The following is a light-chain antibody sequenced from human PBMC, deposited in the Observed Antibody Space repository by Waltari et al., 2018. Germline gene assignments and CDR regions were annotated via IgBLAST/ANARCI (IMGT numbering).Light chain of an antibody. CDR3: SSFTTRRTWV. J-gene: IGLJ3*02. CDR1: SSDIGHDTS. CDR2: DVS. Sequence: QSALTQPPSVSGSPGQSISISCTGTSSDIGHDTSASWYQQLPGKVPKLIIYDVSTRPSGVSHRFSGSNSGNSASLTISGLQPDDEAGYYCSSFTTRRTWVFGGGTKLTVL. V-gene: IGLV2-14*01.